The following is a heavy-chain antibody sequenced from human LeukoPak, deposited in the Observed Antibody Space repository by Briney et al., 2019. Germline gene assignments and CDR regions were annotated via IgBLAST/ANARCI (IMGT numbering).Heavy chain of an antibody. V-gene: IGHV1-24*01. D-gene: IGHD3-22*01. Sequence: ASVKVSCKVSGYTLTELSMHWVRQAPGKGLEWMGSFDPEDGETIYAQKFQGRVIMTEDTSTDTAFMDPSSLSSEDTAVYYCATGVDYYDSSGPSFDFWGQGTLVTVSS. J-gene: IGHJ4*02. CDR1: GYTLTELS. CDR3: ATGVDYYDSSGPSFDF. CDR2: FDPEDGET.